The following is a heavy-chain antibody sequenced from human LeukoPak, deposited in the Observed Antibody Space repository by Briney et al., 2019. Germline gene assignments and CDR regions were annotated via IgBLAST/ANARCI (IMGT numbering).Heavy chain of an antibody. CDR3: ARLGIAAALFDY. D-gene: IGHD6-13*01. CDR2: IYYSGST. J-gene: IGHJ4*02. Sequence: SETLSLTCTVSGGSISSYYWSWIRQPPGKELEWIGYIYYSGSTNYNPSLESRVTISVDTSKNQFSLKLNSVTAADTAVYYCARLGIAAALFDYWGQGTLVTVSS. CDR1: GGSISSYY. V-gene: IGHV4-59*08.